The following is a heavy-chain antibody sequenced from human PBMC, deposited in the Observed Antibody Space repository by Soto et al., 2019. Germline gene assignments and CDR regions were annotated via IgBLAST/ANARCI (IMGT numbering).Heavy chain of an antibody. V-gene: IGHV1-69*01. J-gene: IGHJ4*02. Sequence: QEQLVQSGAEVKKPGSSVKVSCKASGGIFSSYAISWVRQAPGQGLEWMGGIIPICGTANYAQKFQGRVTITADESTNTAYMELSSLKSEDTAIYYCARGGSGDVWFNEFWGQGTLVTVSS. CDR3: ARGGSGDVWFNEF. CDR2: IIPICGTA. CDR1: GGIFSSYA. D-gene: IGHD2-15*01.